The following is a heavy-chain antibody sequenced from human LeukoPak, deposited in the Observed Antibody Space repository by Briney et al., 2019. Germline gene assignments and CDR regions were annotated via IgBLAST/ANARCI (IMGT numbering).Heavy chain of an antibody. CDR2: IYHSGST. D-gene: IGHD5-18*01. Sequence: PSETLSLTCAVSGYSISSGYYWGWIRQPPGKGLEWTGSIYHSGSTYYNPSLKSRVTISVDTSKNQFSLKLSSVTAADTAVYYCARDFLFSATAMGYFDYWGQGTLVTVSS. V-gene: IGHV4-38-2*02. J-gene: IGHJ4*02. CDR1: GYSISSGYY. CDR3: ARDFLFSATAMGYFDY.